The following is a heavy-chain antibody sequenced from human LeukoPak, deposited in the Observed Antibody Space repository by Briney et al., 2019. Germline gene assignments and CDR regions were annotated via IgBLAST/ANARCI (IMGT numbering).Heavy chain of an antibody. V-gene: IGHV3-48*02. Sequence: GGSLRLSCAASGFTFSNYGMNWVRQAPGKGLEWVSYISVSSSAIYYADSVKGRFTISRDNAKSSLYLQMTSLRDKDTAVYYCARDSSWAFDIWGQGTMVTVSS. D-gene: IGHD2-2*01. CDR1: GFTFSNYG. J-gene: IGHJ3*02. CDR2: ISVSSSAI. CDR3: ARDSSWAFDI.